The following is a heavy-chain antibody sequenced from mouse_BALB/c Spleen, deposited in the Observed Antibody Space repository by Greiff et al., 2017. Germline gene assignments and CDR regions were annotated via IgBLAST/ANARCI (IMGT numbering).Heavy chain of an antibody. D-gene: IGHD2-2*01. V-gene: IGHV3-6*02. CDR1: GYSITSGYY. J-gene: IGHJ4*01. CDR2: ISYDGSN. CDR3: ARGPHGYDGGYAMDY. Sequence: DVQLQESGPGLVKPSQSLSLTCSVTGYSITSGYYWNWIRQFPGNKLEWMGYISYDGSNNYNPSLKNRISITRDTSKNQFFLKLNSVTTEDTATYYCARGPHGYDGGYAMDYWGQGTSVTVSS.